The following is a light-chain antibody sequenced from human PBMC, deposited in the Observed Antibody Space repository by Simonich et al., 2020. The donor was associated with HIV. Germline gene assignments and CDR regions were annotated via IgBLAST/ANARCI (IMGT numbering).Light chain of an antibody. CDR1: QSLLHSNGYNY. Sequence: DIVMTQSPLSLPVTPGEPASISCRSSQSLLHSNGYNYLDWYLQKPGQSPQLLIYLGSNRASGVPDRFSGSGSGTDFTLKISRVEAEDVGVYYSMQALQTRWTFGQGTKVEIK. J-gene: IGKJ1*01. CDR3: MQALQTRWT. CDR2: LGS. V-gene: IGKV2-28*01.